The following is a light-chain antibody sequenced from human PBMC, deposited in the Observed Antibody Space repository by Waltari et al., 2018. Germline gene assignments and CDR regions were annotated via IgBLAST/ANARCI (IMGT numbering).Light chain of an antibody. J-gene: IGKJ1*01. CDR1: QSVRSN. V-gene: IGKV3-15*01. CDR2: GAS. Sequence: EIVMTQSQATLSLSPGARATLSCRASQSVRSNLAWYQQKRGQAPRLLIYGASTRTTDFPGRFSGSGSGTDFTLTITSLQSEDFAVYYCQQYHNSPPTFGQGTKVEIK. CDR3: QQYHNSPPT.